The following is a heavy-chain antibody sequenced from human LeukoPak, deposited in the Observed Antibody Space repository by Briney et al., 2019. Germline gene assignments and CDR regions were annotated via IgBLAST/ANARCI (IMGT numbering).Heavy chain of an antibody. Sequence: GGSLILSCAASGFAFRTYTMNWVRQAPGKGLGWVSSISSSSSYIYYADSVKGRFTISRDNAKNSLYLQMNSLRAEDTAVYYCAREADYGGYHFDYWGQGTLVTVSS. D-gene: IGHD4-23*01. V-gene: IGHV3-21*01. CDR2: ISSSSSYI. J-gene: IGHJ4*02. CDR3: AREADYGGYHFDY. CDR1: GFAFRTYT.